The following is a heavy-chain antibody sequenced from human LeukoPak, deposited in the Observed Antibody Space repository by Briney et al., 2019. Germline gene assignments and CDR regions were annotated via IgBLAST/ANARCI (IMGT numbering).Heavy chain of an antibody. CDR1: GFTFSSYG. V-gene: IGHV3-33*01. J-gene: IGHJ4*02. D-gene: IGHD1-26*01. CDR3: ARDGVGATSESDY. Sequence: GGSLRLSCAASGFTFSSYGMHWVRQAPGKGLEWVAVIWYDGSNKYYADSVKGRFTTSRDNSKNTLYLQMNSLRAEDTAVYYCARDGVGATSESDYWGQGTLVTVSS. CDR2: IWYDGSNK.